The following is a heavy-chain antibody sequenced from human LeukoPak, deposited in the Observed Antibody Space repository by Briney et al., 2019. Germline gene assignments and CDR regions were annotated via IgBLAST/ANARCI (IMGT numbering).Heavy chain of an antibody. V-gene: IGHV1-8*02. J-gene: IGHJ4*02. Sequence: ASVKVSCKASGYTFTSYYMHWVRQATGQGLEWMGWMNPNSGNTGYAQKFQGRVTMTRNTSISTAYMELSSLRSEDTAVYYCARGFRSVVTRYWGQGTLVTVSS. CDR2: MNPNSGNT. CDR1: GYTFTSYY. D-gene: IGHD2-21*02. CDR3: ARGFRSVVTRY.